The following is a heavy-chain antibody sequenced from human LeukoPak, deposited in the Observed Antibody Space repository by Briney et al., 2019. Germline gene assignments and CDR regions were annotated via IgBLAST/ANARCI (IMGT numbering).Heavy chain of an antibody. CDR1: GGSISSYY. V-gene: IGHV4-59*01. D-gene: IGHD6-13*01. CDR2: IYSSGGT. CDR3: AKGTQQQLVPLNI. J-gene: IGHJ3*02. Sequence: PSETLSLTCTVSGGSISSYYWSWIRQPPGKGLEWIGYIYSSGGTNYNPSLKSRVTMSVDTSKNQLSLKLNSVTAADTAVYYCAKGTQQQLVPLNIWGQGTMVTVSS.